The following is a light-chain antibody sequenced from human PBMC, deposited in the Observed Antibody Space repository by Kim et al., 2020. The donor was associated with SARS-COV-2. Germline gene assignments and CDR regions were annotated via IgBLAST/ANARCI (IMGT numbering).Light chain of an antibody. J-gene: IGKJ3*01. CDR2: TAS. V-gene: IGKV1-39*01. CDR3: QQSYSIPAT. CDR1: QSISSY. Sequence: DIQMTQSPSSLSASVGDRVTITCRASQSISSYLSWYQQKPGKAPKLLIHTASTLHSGVPSRFSGNRSGTDFTLTISTLQPEDFATYYCQQSYSIPATFGPGTKVDIK.